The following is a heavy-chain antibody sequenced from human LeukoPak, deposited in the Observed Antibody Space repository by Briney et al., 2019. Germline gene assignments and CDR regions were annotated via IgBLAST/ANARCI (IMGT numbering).Heavy chain of an antibody. D-gene: IGHD6-6*01. CDR1: GGSFSGYY. CDR3: ARVRAARLSYFYYYYMDV. Sequence: PSETLSLTCAVYGGSFSGYYWSWIRQPPGKGLEWIGEINHSGSTNYNPSLKSRVTISVDTSKNQFSLKLSSVTAADTAVYYCARVRAARLSYFYYYYMDVWGKGTTVTVSS. J-gene: IGHJ6*03. CDR2: INHSGST. V-gene: IGHV4-34*01.